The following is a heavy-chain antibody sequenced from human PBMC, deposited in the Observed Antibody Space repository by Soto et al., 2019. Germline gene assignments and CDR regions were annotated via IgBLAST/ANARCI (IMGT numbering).Heavy chain of an antibody. J-gene: IGHJ4*02. D-gene: IGHD6-19*01. Sequence: QVQLVQSGAEVKKPGASVKVSCKASGYTFTSYDINWVRQATGQGLEWMGWMNPNSGNTGYAQKFQGRVTMTRNTSISTAYLGLSDLGAEDTAVYYCARERSSGWLAYWGQGTLVTVSS. V-gene: IGHV1-8*01. CDR3: ARERSSGWLAY. CDR1: GYTFTSYD. CDR2: MNPNSGNT.